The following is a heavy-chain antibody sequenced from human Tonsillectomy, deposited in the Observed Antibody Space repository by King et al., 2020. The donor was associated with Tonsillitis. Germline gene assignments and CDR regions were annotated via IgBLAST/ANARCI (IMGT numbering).Heavy chain of an antibody. J-gene: IGHJ4*02. V-gene: IGHV3-20*04. CDR1: GFTFGDYG. Sequence: VQLVESGGGVVRPGGSLRLSCAASGFTFGDYGMSWVRQAPGKGLEWVSGLIWNGGSTRYADFVKGRFIISRDNAKNSLYLQMNSLRAEDTALYYCARVSYCGGDCIYYFDYWGQGTLVTVSS. CDR3: ARVSYCGGDCIYYFDY. CDR2: LIWNGGST. D-gene: IGHD2-21*02.